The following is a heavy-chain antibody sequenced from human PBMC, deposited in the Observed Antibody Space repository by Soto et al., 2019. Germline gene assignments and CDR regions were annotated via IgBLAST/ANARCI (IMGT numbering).Heavy chain of an antibody. CDR1: GYTFTSYG. CDR3: ARGRYGDY. J-gene: IGHJ4*02. CDR2: ISAHNGNT. Sequence: QVHLVQSGAEVKKPGASVKVSCKASGYTFTSYGITWVRQAPGQGLEWMGWISAHNGNTDYAQKLQGRVIVTRDTSTSTADMELRSLISDDTVVDYCARGRYGDYWGQGARVTVSS. D-gene: IGHD1-1*01. V-gene: IGHV1-18*01.